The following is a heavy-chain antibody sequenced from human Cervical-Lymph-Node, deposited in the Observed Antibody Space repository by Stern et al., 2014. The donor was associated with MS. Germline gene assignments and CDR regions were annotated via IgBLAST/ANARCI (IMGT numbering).Heavy chain of an antibody. J-gene: IGHJ4*02. CDR2: ISSGSSYI. D-gene: IGHD3-10*01. CDR3: ARRGFEEPFDY. V-gene: IGHV3-21*01. Sequence: EVHLVESGGGLVKPGGSLRLSCAASAFTFSSYSMNWVRQAPGKGLEWVAAISSGSSYIYYADPVKGRFTISREYATHSLAQQMYSLRAEDTAVYYCARRGFEEPFDYWGKGPLITVSS. CDR1: AFTFSSYS.